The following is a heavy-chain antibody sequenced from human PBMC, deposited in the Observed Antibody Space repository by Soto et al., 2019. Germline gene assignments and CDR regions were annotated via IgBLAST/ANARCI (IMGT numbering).Heavy chain of an antibody. J-gene: IGHJ4*02. CDR2: ISAYNGNT. D-gene: IGHD4-4*01. CDR3: ARGSNEIDY. Sequence: QVQLVQSGAEVKKPGASVKVSCKASGYTFTSYGISWVRQAPGQGLEWMGWISAYNGNTNYARKLQGRVTMTTDTATGTDDMEQRSLRSDDMAVYYCARGSNEIDYWGQGTLVTVSS. CDR1: GYTFTSYG. V-gene: IGHV1-18*03.